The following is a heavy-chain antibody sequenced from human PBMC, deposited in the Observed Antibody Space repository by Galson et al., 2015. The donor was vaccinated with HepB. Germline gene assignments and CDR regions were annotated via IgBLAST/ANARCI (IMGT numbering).Heavy chain of an antibody. Sequence: SLRLSCAASGFTFSSYGMHWVRQAPGKGLEWVALISVDGKNKYYADAVKGRFTFSRDNSKNTLSLQMNSLRVEDTAIYHCARGLRYTSGWYYFDYWGRGTPVAVSS. CDR2: ISVDGKNK. CDR3: ARGLRYTSGWYYFDY. V-gene: IGHV3-30*03. J-gene: IGHJ4*02. D-gene: IGHD6-19*01. CDR1: GFTFSSYG.